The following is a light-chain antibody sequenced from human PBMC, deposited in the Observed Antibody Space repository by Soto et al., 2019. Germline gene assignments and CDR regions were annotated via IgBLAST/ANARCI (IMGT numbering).Light chain of an antibody. CDR2: DGS. CDR1: QSVAGY. V-gene: IGKV3-11*01. J-gene: IGKJ2*01. Sequence: EIVLTQSPATLSLSPGERATLSCRASQSVAGYLAWYQQRPGQAPRLLMYDGSNRATGIPARFSGSGSGTDFNLTISRLEPEDFGIYYCQQRSSRNTFGQGTKLEIK. CDR3: QQRSSRNT.